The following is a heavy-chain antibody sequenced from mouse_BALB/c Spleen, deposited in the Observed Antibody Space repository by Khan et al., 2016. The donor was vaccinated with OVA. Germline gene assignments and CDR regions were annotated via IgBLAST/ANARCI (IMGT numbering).Heavy chain of an antibody. J-gene: IGHJ2*01. CDR3: AREEPLYYFDY. D-gene: IGHD6-1*01. Sequence: QVRLQQSGAELMRPGASVKLSCKTSGYIFTSYWIHWVKQRSGQGLEWIARIYPGTDNTYYNEKFKDKATLTADKSSTTAYMQLSSLKSEDSAVYCCAREEPLYYFDYWGQGTTLTVSS. CDR1: GYIFTSYW. V-gene: IGHV1S132*01. CDR2: IYPGTDNT.